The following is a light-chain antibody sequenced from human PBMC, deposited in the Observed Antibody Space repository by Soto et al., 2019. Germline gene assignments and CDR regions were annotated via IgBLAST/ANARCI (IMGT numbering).Light chain of an antibody. J-gene: IGLJ3*02. CDR3: AAPGGGNTWL. CDR1: NRDVGAYKY. Sequence: QSALTQPPSASGSPGQSLTISCKGSNRDVGAYKYVSWYQQRPGTAPKMIIFEVDKRPSGVPNRFSGSRSGDKASLTVSGLQAEDEGLYYCAAPGGGNTWLFGGGTKLTVL. CDR2: EVD. V-gene: IGLV2-8*01.